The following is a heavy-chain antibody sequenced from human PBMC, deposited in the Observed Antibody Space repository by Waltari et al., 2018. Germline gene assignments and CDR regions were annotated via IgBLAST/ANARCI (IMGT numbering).Heavy chain of an antibody. CDR2: IWYDGSNK. D-gene: IGHD4-4*01. CDR1: GFTFSSYG. V-gene: IGHV3-33*01. J-gene: IGHJ6*03. CDR3: ARRFQTTVTTFYYYYMDV. Sequence: QVQLVESGGGVVQPGRSLRLSCAASGFTFSSYGMPWVRQAPGKGLEWVAVIWYDGSNKYYADSVKGRFTISRDNSKNTLYLQMNSLRAEDTAVYYCARRFQTTVTTFYYYYMDVWGKGTTVTVSS.